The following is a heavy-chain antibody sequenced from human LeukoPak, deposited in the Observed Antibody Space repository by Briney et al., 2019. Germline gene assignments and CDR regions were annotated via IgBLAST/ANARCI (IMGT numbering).Heavy chain of an antibody. Sequence: GGSLRLSCAASGFTFSSYSMNWVRRAPGKGLEWVSYISSSSSTIYYADSVKGRFTISRDNAKNSLYLQMNSLRAEDTAVYYCASTPRSNSVGALYFQHWGQGTLVTVSS. CDR2: ISSSSSTI. CDR3: ASTPRSNSVGALYFQH. D-gene: IGHD1-26*01. V-gene: IGHV3-48*04. CDR1: GFTFSSYS. J-gene: IGHJ1*01.